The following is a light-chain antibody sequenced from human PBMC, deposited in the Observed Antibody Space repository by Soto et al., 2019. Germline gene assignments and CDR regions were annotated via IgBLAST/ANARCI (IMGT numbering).Light chain of an antibody. CDR1: QSVDYN. CDR3: KHRSSWPIT. Sequence: LTQSPTPMSVSPGERVSLSCRADQSVDYNLAWYQQKPGQAHRLLIYGAYTRATGIQARFSGSGSGTEFTLTIRSLQSEDFAVYYCKHRSSWPITFGQGTRLEIK. CDR2: GAY. J-gene: IGKJ5*01. V-gene: IGKV3-15*01.